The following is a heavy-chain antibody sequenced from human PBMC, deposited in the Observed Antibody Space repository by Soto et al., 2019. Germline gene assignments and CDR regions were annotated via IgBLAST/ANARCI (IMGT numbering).Heavy chain of an antibody. D-gene: IGHD2-15*01. Sequence: EASVKVSCKASGYTFTGYYMHWVRQAPGQGLEWMGWINPNSGGTNYAQKFQGRVTMTRDTSISTAYMELSRLRSDDTAVYYCARRGLFCSGGSCYSNYYYYGMDVWGQGTTVTVSS. CDR2: INPNSGGT. J-gene: IGHJ6*02. V-gene: IGHV1-2*02. CDR3: ARRGLFCSGGSCYSNYYYYGMDV. CDR1: GYTFTGYY.